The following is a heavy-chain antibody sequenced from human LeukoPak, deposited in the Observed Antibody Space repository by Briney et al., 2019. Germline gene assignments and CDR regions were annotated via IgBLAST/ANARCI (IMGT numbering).Heavy chain of an antibody. J-gene: IGHJ4*02. V-gene: IGHV3-23*01. CDR1: GFTFSSYA. D-gene: IGHD3-3*01. Sequence: GGSLRLSCAASGFTFSSYAMSWVRQAPGKGLEWVSAISGSGGSTYYADSVKGRFTISRDNSKNTLYLQMSSLRAEDTAVYYCAKDMRVTIPKYYFDYWGQGTLVTVSS. CDR2: ISGSGGST. CDR3: AKDMRVTIPKYYFDY.